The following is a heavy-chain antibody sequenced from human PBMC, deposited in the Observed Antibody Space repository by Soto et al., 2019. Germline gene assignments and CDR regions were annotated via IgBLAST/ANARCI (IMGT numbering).Heavy chain of an antibody. Sequence: ASVKVSCKASGYTFTSYAMHWVRQAPGQRLEWMGWINAGNGNTKYSQKFQGRVTITRDTSASTAYRELSSLRSEDTAVYYGARDPGYSYGYNWGKGTLVSVSS. D-gene: IGHD5-18*01. CDR2: INAGNGNT. CDR3: ARDPGYSYGYN. CDR1: GYTFTSYA. V-gene: IGHV1-3*01. J-gene: IGHJ4*02.